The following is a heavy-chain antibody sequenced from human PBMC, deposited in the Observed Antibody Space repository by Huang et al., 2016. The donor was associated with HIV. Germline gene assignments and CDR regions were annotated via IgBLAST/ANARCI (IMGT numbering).Heavy chain of an antibody. D-gene: IGHD3-10*01. CDR3: ARGFNYYASDNLGVYYFDS. CDR1: GGAFRGSS. Sequence: QVQLKQWGAGLLKPSETLSLTCAVYGGAFRGSSWTWIRQFPEKGLEWSGDINHSGKIIYNPALSARVTISTDTSKNHFSVHLTSVTAADTALYYCARGFNYYASDNLGVYYFDSWGLGTLVTVSP. CDR2: INHSGKI. J-gene: IGHJ4*02. V-gene: IGHV4-34*02.